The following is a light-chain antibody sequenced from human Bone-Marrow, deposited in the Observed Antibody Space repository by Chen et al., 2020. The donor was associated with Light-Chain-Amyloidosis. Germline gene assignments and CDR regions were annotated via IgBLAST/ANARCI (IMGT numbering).Light chain of an antibody. CDR1: VLPKQY. J-gene: IGLJ1*01. Sequence: SSELTQPPSVSVSPGQTASISCSGHVLPKQYVYWYQQKPGQAPVLVLYRNTERPSGIPERFSGSSPGSTVTLTIRGVQAEDEADYYCQSTNGRDTSYFFGGGTKVTVL. CDR3: QSTNGRDTSYF. V-gene: IGLV3-25*03. CDR2: RNT.